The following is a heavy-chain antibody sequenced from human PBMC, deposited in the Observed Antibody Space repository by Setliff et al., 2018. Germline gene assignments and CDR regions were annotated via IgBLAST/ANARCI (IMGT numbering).Heavy chain of an antibody. CDR2: IFYTGST. J-gene: IGHJ6*03. D-gene: IGHD6-13*01. Sequence: SETLSLACTVSNGSISSGNYFWGWIRQPPGKGLEWMGSIFYTGSTYYSPSLKSRVTMSIDTSKNQFSLNLNSVTAADTAVYYCARQPYSTTYYYYYYYMDVWGKGTTVTVSS. V-gene: IGHV4-39*01. CDR3: ARQPYSTTYYYYYYYMDV. CDR1: NGSISSGNYF.